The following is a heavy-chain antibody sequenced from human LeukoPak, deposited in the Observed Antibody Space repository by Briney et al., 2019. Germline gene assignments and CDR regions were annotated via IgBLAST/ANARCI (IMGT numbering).Heavy chain of an antibody. CDR3: VKDSSSGSYFDY. V-gene: IGHV3-64D*06. D-gene: IGHD3-10*01. Sequence: GGSLRLSCSASGFAFSRYAMHWVRQAPGKGLEYVSAISSNGGSTYYADSVKGRFTISRDNSRNTLHLQMSSLRVEDTAVYYCVKDSSSGSYFDYWGQGTLVTVSS. J-gene: IGHJ4*02. CDR1: GFAFSRYA. CDR2: ISSNGGST.